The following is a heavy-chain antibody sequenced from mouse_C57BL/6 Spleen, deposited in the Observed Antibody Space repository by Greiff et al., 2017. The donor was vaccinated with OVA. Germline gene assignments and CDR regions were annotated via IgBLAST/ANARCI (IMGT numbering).Heavy chain of an antibody. CDR1: GYSITSGYY. J-gene: IGHJ2*01. CDR3: ARGGYYDYGFDY. D-gene: IGHD2-4*01. V-gene: IGHV3-6*01. CDR2: ISYDGSN. Sequence: EVKLQESGPGLVKPSQSLSLTCSVTGYSITSGYYWNWLRQFPGNKLEWMGYISYDGSNNYNPSLKNRISITRDTSKNQFFLKLNSVTTEDTATYYCARGGYYDYGFDYWGQGTTLTVSS.